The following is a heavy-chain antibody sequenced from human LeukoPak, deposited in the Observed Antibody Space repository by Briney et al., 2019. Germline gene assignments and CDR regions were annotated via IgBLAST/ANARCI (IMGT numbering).Heavy chain of an antibody. CDR2: INHRGRT. CDR1: GGSFSKSY. CDR3: ASINYYASGTYPPYYAMDV. V-gene: IGHV4-34*01. Sequence: SETLSLTCGVSGGSFSKSYWTWIRQSPGKGLEWIGEINHRGRTNYNPSLASRVTISADTSKNQFSLKLNSVTAADTGLYHCASINYYASGTYPPYYAMDVWGEGAAVTVSS. D-gene: IGHD3-10*01. J-gene: IGHJ6*04.